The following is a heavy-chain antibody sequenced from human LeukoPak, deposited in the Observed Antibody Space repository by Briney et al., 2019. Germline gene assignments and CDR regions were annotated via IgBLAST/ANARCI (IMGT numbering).Heavy chain of an antibody. CDR2: IYITGSN. D-gene: IGHD3-10*01. V-gene: IGHV4-4*07. CDR3: ARDRGVPCPGFDY. J-gene: IGHJ4*02. Sequence: SETLSLTCTVSGASINNYYWSWIRQPAGKGLEWIGRIYITGSNIHNPSFKSRVTMSVDTSKNQFSLKLSSVTAADTAVYYCARDRGVPCPGFDYWGQGTLVTVSS. CDR1: GASINNYY.